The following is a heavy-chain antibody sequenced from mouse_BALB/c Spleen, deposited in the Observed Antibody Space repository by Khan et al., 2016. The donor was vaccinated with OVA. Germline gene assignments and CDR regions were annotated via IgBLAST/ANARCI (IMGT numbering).Heavy chain of an antibody. D-gene: IGHD2-10*01. CDR3: ARPPYCSYAMDN. J-gene: IGHJ4*01. CDR1: GHTFTNYG. CDR2: INTYTGEP. V-gene: IGHV9-3-1*01. Sequence: QIQLVQSGPELKKPGETVKISCKASGHTFTNYGMNWVKQPPGKGLKWMGWINTYTGEPTYADDFNGRFAFSLETSASTAYLQINNLKNEDTATYLCARPPYCSYAMDNWGQGTSVTVSS.